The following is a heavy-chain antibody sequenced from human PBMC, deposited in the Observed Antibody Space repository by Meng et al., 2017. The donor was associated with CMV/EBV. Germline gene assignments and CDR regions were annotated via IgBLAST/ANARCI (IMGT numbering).Heavy chain of an antibody. CDR1: CGYTSSYY. CDR3: ARDLMNCSSTSCANWFDP. CDR2: IYTSGST. J-gene: IGHJ5*02. V-gene: IGHV4-4*07. Sequence: PRLGAPLEHLSHTCTVSCGYTSSYYWSWIRQPAGKGLEWIGRIYTSGSTNYNPSLKSRVTMSVDTSKNQFSLKLSSVTAADTAVYYCARDLMNCSSTSCANWFDPWGQGTLVTVSS. D-gene: IGHD2-2*01.